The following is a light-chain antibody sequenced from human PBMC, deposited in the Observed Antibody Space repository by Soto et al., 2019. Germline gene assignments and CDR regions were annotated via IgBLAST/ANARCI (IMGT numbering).Light chain of an antibody. Sequence: PGERATLSCRASQSVSSYLAWYQQKPGQAPRLLIYDASNRATGIPARFSGSGSGTDFTLTISSLEPEDFAVYYCQQRSNWPRWTFGQGTKVEIK. CDR3: QQRSNWPRWT. CDR1: QSVSSY. V-gene: IGKV3-11*01. J-gene: IGKJ1*01. CDR2: DAS.